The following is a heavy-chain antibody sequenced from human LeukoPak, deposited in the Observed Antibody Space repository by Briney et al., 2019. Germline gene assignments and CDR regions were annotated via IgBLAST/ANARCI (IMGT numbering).Heavy chain of an antibody. CDR1: GGSISSSY. CDR3: AGYGSRSSYKAFDY. V-gene: IGHV4-59*01. D-gene: IGHD3-10*01. CDR2: VHYTESS. J-gene: IGHJ4*02. Sequence: SETLSLTCIVSGGSISSSYWSWIRQSPGKGLEWIGYVHYTESSYYNPSLKSRVTLSVDTSKNQFSLRLSSVTAADTAVYYCAGYGSRSSYKAFDYWGQRTLVTVSS.